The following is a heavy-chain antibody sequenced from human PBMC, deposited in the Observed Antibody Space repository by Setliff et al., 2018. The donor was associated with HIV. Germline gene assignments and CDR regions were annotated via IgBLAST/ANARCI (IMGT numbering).Heavy chain of an antibody. V-gene: IGHV1-2*06. CDR3: AKPRIFDSFDV. Sequence: ASVKVSCKALTFLVTGYNIHWVRLAPGHGPEWLGRINPNNGGTDYAQKFQGRVTMSLDTSTNTVYLELKGLTSDDTAVYYCAKPRIFDSFDVWGSGTVVTVSS. CDR2: INPNNGGT. J-gene: IGHJ3*01. CDR1: TFLVTGYN. D-gene: IGHD2-15*01.